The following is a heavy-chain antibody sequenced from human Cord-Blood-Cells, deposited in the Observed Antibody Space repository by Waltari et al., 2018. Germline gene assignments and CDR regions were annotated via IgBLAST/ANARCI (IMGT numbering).Heavy chain of an antibody. J-gene: IGHJ4*02. V-gene: IGHV4-34*01. CDR2: INHSGST. D-gene: IGHD2-15*01. Sequence: QVQLQQWGAGLLKPSETLSLTCAVYGGSFSGYYWSWIRQPPGKGLEWIGKINHSGSTNYNPSLKSRVTISVDTSKNQFSLKLSSVTAADTAVYYCASYSVNGVESGWGQGTLVTVSS. CDR3: ASYSVNGVESG. CDR1: GGSFSGYY.